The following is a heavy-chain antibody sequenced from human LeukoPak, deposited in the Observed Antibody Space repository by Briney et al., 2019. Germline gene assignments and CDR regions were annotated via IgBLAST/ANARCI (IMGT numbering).Heavy chain of an antibody. V-gene: IGHV4-59*12. J-gene: IGHJ4*02. CDR2: IYYSGST. Sequence: PSETXSLTCTVSGGSMSGXYWSWIXQXXGKGVEWIGYIYYSGSTNYNASLKSRVTISVDTSKNQFSLKLSSVTAADTAVYYCARDRYKLDYWGQGTLVTVSS. D-gene: IGHD5-24*01. CDR1: GGSMSGXY. CDR3: ARDRYKLDY.